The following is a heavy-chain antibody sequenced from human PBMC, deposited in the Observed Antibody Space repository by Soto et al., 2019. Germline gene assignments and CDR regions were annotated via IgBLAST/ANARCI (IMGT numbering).Heavy chain of an antibody. D-gene: IGHD1-1*01. J-gene: IGHJ4*02. Sequence: EVQVVESGGGLVRPGGSLRLSCAASGLTFSDYAMTWVRQAPGKGLEWVPVISGRGGNTYYADSVKGRFTISRDNSKNTLYLQMKTLRADDTARYFCATTNWRGDYKALDFWGQGTPVTVSS. V-gene: IGHV3-23*04. CDR3: ATTNWRGDYKALDF. CDR1: GLTFSDYA. CDR2: ISGRGGNT.